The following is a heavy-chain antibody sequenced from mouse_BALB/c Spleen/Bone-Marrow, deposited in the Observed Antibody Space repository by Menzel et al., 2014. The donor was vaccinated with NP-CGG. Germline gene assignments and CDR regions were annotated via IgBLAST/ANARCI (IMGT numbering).Heavy chain of an antibody. J-gene: IGHJ4*01. CDR2: KWSGGST. CDR1: GFSLTSYG. Sequence: VQLQQSGPGLVQPSQSLSITCTVSGFSLTSYGVHWARQSPGKGLEWLGVKWSGGSTDYNAAFISRLSISKDNSKSQVFFKMNSLQADDTAIYYCARNPPPYRLYAMDYWGQGTSVTVSS. V-gene: IGHV2-4-1*01. CDR3: ARNPPPYRLYAMDY. D-gene: IGHD2-14*01.